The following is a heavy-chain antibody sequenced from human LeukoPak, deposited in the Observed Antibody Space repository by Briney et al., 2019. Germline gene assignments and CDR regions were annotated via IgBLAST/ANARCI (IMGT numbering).Heavy chain of an antibody. CDR1: VYTFTGYY. Sequence: ASVTVSCKASVYTFTGYYIHWVRQAPGQGLEWMGWINPNSGDTNAAQKFQRRVTMTRDMSITTAYMEVTRLRSYDTAVYYCARGGPLVVYYFDYWGQGALVTVSA. D-gene: IGHD6-13*01. J-gene: IGHJ4*02. CDR3: ARGGPLVVYYFDY. CDR2: INPNSGDT. V-gene: IGHV1-2*02.